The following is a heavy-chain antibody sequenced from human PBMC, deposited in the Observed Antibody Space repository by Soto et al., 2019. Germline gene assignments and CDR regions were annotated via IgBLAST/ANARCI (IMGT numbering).Heavy chain of an antibody. CDR2: IYYSGST. V-gene: IGHV4-39*01. J-gene: IGHJ4*02. Sequence: SETLSLTCTVSGGSISSSSYYWGWIRQPPGKGLEWIGSIYYSGSTYYNPSLKSRVTISVDTSKNQFSLKLSSVTAADTAVYYCARHHYFSGGACYSFDYWGQGTLVTVSS. D-gene: IGHD2-15*01. CDR3: ARHHYFSGGACYSFDY. CDR1: GGSISSSSYY.